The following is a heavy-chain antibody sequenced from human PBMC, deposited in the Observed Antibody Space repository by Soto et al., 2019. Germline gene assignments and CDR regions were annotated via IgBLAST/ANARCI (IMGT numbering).Heavy chain of an antibody. CDR2: IYHSGSI. D-gene: IGHD1-1*01. CDR3: ARENDGDFDY. V-gene: IGHV4-4*02. J-gene: IGHJ4*02. Sequence: SETLSLTCAVSGGSISSSNWWSWVRQPPGKGLEWIGEIYHSGSINYNPSLESRVTISVDKSKNQFSLKLNSVSAADTAVYYCARENDGDFDYWGQGTLVTVSS. CDR1: GGSISSSNW.